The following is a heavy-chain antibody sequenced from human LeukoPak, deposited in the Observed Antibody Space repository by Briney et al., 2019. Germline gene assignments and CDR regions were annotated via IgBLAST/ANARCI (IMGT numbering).Heavy chain of an antibody. CDR2: IIPILGIA. V-gene: IGHV1-69*04. Sequence: SVKVSCEASGGTFSSYAISWVRQAPGQGLEWMGRIIPILGIANYAHKFQGRVTITADKSTSTAYMVLSSLRSEDTAVYYCVSIDLDSWGQGTLVTVSS. J-gene: IGHJ4*02. D-gene: IGHD3-16*02. CDR3: VSIDLDS. CDR1: GGTFSSYA.